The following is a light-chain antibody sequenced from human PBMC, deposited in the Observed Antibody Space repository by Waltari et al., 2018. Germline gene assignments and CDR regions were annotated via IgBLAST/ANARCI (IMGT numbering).Light chain of an antibody. Sequence: QSALTQPASVSGSPGQSITITCTGPSNHVGRYDLVSWYQFRPGEVPKLLIYEVIKRPSGVSDRFSGSKSDNTASLTISRLQAEDEAAYYCCSYAASAPRLVFGGGTNLTVL. CDR3: CSYAASAPRLV. J-gene: IGLJ3*02. CDR1: SNHVGRYDL. V-gene: IGLV2-23*02. CDR2: EVI.